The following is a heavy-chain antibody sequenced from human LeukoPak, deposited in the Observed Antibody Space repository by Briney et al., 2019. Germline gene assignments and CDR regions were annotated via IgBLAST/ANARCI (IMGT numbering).Heavy chain of an antibody. CDR3: ARERVTGTSYYYYYGMDA. D-gene: IGHD6-19*01. J-gene: IGHJ6*02. CDR1: GFTFSSYA. Sequence: GGSLRLSCAASGFTFSSYAMHWVRQASGKGLEWVAVIWHDGSNKYYAASVKGRFTVSRDNSKNPLYLQINSLRAEDTAVYYCARERVTGTSYYYYYGMDAWGQGTTVTVSS. V-gene: IGHV3-33*01. CDR2: IWHDGSNK.